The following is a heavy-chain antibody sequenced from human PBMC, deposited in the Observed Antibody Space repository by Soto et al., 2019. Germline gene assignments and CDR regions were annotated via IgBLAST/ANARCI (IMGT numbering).Heavy chain of an antibody. D-gene: IGHD2-2*01. CDR2: INAGNGNT. CDR3: ARSVVVPAAPDY. J-gene: IGHJ4*02. CDR1: DYTFTLYT. Sequence: AIKVSCWTSDYTFTLYTIHWLRGAPGQRLEWMGWINAGNGNTKYSQKFQGRVTITRDTSASTAYMELSSLRSEDTAVYYCARSVVVPAAPDYWGQGTLVTVSS. V-gene: IGHV1-3*01.